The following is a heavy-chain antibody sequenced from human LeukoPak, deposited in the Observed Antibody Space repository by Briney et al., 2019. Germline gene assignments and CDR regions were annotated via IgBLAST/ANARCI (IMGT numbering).Heavy chain of an antibody. V-gene: IGHV3-23*01. D-gene: IGHD2-15*01. J-gene: IGHJ6*03. CDR3: AKNGDRGAYCTGGTCYPYFYYYMDV. Sequence: HSGGSLRLSCAASGFTSSSYGMSWVRQAPGKGLEWVSSISSTGGTTYYADSVKGRFTISRDNSKNTLYLQMNSLRAEDTAIYYCAKNGDRGAYCTGGTCYPYFYYYMDVWGKGTTVTI. CDR1: GFTSSSYG. CDR2: ISSTGGTT.